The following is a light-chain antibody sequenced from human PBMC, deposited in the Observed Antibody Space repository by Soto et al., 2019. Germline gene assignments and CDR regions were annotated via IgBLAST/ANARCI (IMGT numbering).Light chain of an antibody. CDR1: QSVSSSY. CDR2: GAS. J-gene: IGKJ1*01. CDR3: QQYGGSPAWT. V-gene: IGKV3-20*01. Sequence: EIVLTQSPGTLSLSPGERATLSCRASQSVSSSYLAWYQQKPGQAPRLLIYGASSRATGIPVRFSGSGSGTVFTLTISRLEPEDFAVYYCQQYGGSPAWTFGQGTKVEIK.